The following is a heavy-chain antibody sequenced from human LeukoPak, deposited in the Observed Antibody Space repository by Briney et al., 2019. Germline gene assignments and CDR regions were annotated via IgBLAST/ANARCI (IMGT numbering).Heavy chain of an antibody. CDR2: ISYRTSHI. D-gene: IGHD6-13*01. V-gene: IGHV3-21*01. CDR1: GFTFSDCD. J-gene: IGHJ4*02. CDR3: GRAFPPLRTAAAGDY. Sequence: GSLRLSCTASGFTFSDCDMNWFRQAPGKGLEWVSSISYRTSHIYYADSVKGRFTISRDNAKNSLYLQMDSLRAEDTAVYFCGRAFPPLRTAAAGDYWGQGTLVTVSS.